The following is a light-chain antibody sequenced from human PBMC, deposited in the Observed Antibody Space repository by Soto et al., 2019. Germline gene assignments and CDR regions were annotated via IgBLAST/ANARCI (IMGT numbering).Light chain of an antibody. CDR1: QSISSW. CDR2: DAS. CDR3: QQYNSYPWT. Sequence: DIQMTQPPSTLSASVGARVTITCRASQSISSWLAWYQQKPGKAPKLLIYDASSLESGVPSRFSGSGSGTEFTLTISSLQPDDFATYYCQQYNSYPWTFGQGTKVDI. V-gene: IGKV1-5*01. J-gene: IGKJ1*01.